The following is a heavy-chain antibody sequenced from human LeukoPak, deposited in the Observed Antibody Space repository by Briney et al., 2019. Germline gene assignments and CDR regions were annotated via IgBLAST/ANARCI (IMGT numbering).Heavy chain of an antibody. CDR1: GFTVSSNY. CDR2: IYSSGST. Sequence: GGSLRLSCAASGFTVSSNYMNGVRQAPGKGLEWLSIIYSSGSTYYADSVKGRFTISRDNSKNALYLQMNSLGAEDTAVYYCAKEALGGGGYWGQGTLVTVSS. J-gene: IGHJ4*02. D-gene: IGHD3-10*01. V-gene: IGHV3-66*01. CDR3: AKEALGGGGY.